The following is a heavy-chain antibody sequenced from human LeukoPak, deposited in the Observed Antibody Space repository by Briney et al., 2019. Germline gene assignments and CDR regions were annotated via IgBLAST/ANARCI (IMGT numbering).Heavy chain of an antibody. D-gene: IGHD4-17*01. CDR1: GFAFRGYE. CDR3: ARSTVTNYFDS. CDR2: ISGSGSTI. V-gene: IGHV3-48*03. J-gene: IGHJ4*02. Sequence: GGSLRLSCAASGFAFRGYEMNWVRQAPGKGLEWISYISGSGSTIKYVDSVKGRFTISRDNAKNSLYLQMNSLRAEDTAVYYCARSTVTNYFDSWGQGTLVTVSS.